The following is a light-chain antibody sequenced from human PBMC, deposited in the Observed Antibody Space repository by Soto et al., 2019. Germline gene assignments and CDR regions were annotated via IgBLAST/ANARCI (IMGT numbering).Light chain of an antibody. CDR2: DVS. V-gene: IGLV2-14*01. Sequence: VLTQPSPLSGSPGQSITISCVCTSSDIGDYNYVSWNKQPPGKVPKVIIYDVSNGPSGFSYRFSATKSGNTASLTISGLKAEDEADYYCCSYTRSGTLIFGTGTKFTVL. CDR1: SSDIGDYNY. CDR3: CSYTRSGTLI. J-gene: IGLJ1*01.